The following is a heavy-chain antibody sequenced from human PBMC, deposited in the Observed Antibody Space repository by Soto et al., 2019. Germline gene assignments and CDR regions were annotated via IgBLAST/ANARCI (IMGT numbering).Heavy chain of an antibody. J-gene: IGHJ4*02. Sequence: ASVKVSCKASGYTFSSYYMYWVRQAPGQGLEWMGVINPSGDSTSYAQKFQGRVTMTRDTSTSTLFMELSSLRSEDTAVYFCARDWEFGYWGQGTQVTVSS. V-gene: IGHV1-46*01. D-gene: IGHD1-26*01. CDR1: GYTFSSYY. CDR2: INPSGDST. CDR3: ARDWEFGY.